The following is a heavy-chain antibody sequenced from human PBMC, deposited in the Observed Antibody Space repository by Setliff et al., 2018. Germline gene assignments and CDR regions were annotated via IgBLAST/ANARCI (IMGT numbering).Heavy chain of an antibody. CDR1: GFTFSIYS. CDR2: INEDGSHK. D-gene: IGHD3-16*01. Sequence: GGSLRLSCAASGFTFSIYSMNWVRQAPGKGLERLANINEDGSHKWYVDSVKGRFTISRDNAKNSLYLQMNGLRAEDTAVYYCARDPAYGAFDIWGQGTMVTVSS. V-gene: IGHV3-7*03. CDR3: ARDPAYGAFDI. J-gene: IGHJ3*02.